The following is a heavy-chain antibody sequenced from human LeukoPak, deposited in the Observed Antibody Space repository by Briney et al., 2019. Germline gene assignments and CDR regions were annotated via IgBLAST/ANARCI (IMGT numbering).Heavy chain of an antibody. V-gene: IGHV3-30-3*01. CDR1: GFTFSSYA. Sequence: GGSLRLSCAASGFTFSSYAMHWVRQAPDKGVEWVAVISYDGSNKYYADSVKGRFTISRDNSKNTLYLQMNSLRAEDTAVYYCARGRYYCSGGSCYSGPFDYWGQGTLVTVSS. J-gene: IGHJ4*02. D-gene: IGHD2-15*01. CDR2: ISYDGSNK. CDR3: ARGRYYCSGGSCYSGPFDY.